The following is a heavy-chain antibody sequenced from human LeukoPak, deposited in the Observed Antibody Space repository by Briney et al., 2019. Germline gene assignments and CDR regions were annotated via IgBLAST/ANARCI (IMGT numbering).Heavy chain of an antibody. D-gene: IGHD6-13*01. CDR3: ARGRAAGTFWLDY. V-gene: IGHV1-18*01. Sequence: ASVKVSCKASGYTFSSYGISGVRQVPGQGLEWMGWISGNNGNTNYAQKVQGRVTMTTDTSTSTAYMELRSLRSDDTAVYYCARGRAAGTFWLDYWGQGTLVTVSS. CDR2: ISGNNGNT. CDR1: GYTFSSYG. J-gene: IGHJ4*02.